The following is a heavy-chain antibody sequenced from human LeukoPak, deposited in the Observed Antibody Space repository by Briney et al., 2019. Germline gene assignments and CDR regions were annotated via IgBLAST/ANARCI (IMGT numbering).Heavy chain of an antibody. V-gene: IGHV1-46*01. CDR3: ARRRTFSRGTNYFDF. D-gene: IGHD6-19*01. CDR2: ITPSSGST. Sequence: GASVKVSCKAPGYTFINYYMHWVRQAPGQGLEWMGVITPSSGSTDYAQTFKGRLTVTRDTSTSTVYMELSSLRSEDTAVYYCARRRTFSRGTNYFDFWGQGTLVTVSS. CDR1: GYTFINYY. J-gene: IGHJ4*02.